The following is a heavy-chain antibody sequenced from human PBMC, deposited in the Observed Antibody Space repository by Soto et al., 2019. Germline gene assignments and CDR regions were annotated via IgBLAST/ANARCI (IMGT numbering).Heavy chain of an antibody. Sequence: GGSLRLSCAASGFTFSSYGMHWVRQAPGKGLEWVAVIWYDGSNKYYADSVKGRFTISRDNFKNTLYLQMNSLRAEDTAVYYCARAYGDYALSYWGQGTLVTVSS. V-gene: IGHV3-33*01. CDR3: ARAYGDYALSY. J-gene: IGHJ4*02. CDR2: IWYDGSNK. CDR1: GFTFSSYG. D-gene: IGHD4-17*01.